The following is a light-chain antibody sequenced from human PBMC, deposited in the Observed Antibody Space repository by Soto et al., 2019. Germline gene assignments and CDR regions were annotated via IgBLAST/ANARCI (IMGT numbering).Light chain of an antibody. J-gene: IGKJ1*01. CDR3: QQYDDYWT. V-gene: IGKV1-5*01. CDR1: QSVGSW. Sequence: DIQLTQSPSTLSASVGDRVTITCRASQSVGSWLAWYQQRPGKAPRLLIYDASSLDSGVPARFSGSGSGTEFTLTVSSLQPDDFATYYCQQYDDYWTFGQGTKV. CDR2: DAS.